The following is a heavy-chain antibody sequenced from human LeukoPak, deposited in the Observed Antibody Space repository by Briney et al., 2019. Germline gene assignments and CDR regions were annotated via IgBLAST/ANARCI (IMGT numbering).Heavy chain of an antibody. CDR3: ASLYSGSYDTGSFDYLNY. CDR1: GGSISSYY. Sequence: PSETLSLTCTVSGGSISSYYWSWIRQPPGKGLECIGYMYYSGSTNYNPSLKSRVTISVDTSKNQFSLKLSSVTAADTAVYYCASLYSGSYDTGSFDYLNYWGQGTLVTVSS. J-gene: IGHJ4*02. V-gene: IGHV4-59*01. D-gene: IGHD1-26*01. CDR2: MYYSGST.